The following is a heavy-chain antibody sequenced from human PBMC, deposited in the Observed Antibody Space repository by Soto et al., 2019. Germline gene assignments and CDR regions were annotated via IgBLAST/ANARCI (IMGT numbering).Heavy chain of an antibody. CDR2: IYYSGST. Sequence: PSETLSLTCTVSGGPISSYYWSWIRQPPGKGLEWIGYIYYSGSTNYNPSLKSRVTISVDTSKNQFSLKLSSVTAADTAVYYCAKGSGGSSHYFDYWGQGTLVTVSS. J-gene: IGHJ4*02. CDR3: AKGSGGSSHYFDY. D-gene: IGHD2-15*01. CDR1: GGPISSYY. V-gene: IGHV4-59*01.